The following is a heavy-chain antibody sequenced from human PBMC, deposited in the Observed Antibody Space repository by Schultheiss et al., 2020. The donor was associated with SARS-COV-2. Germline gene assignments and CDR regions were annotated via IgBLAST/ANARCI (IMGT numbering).Heavy chain of an antibody. CDR3: ARMDSGYDG. Sequence: GESLKISCAASGFTFSSYAMHWVRQAPGQRLEWMGWINPNSGGTNYAQKFQGRVTMTRDTSISTAYMELSRLRSDDTAVYYCARMDSGYDGWGQGTLVTVSS. J-gene: IGHJ4*02. CDR2: INPNSGGT. CDR1: GFTFSSYA. V-gene: IGHV1-2*02. D-gene: IGHD5-12*01.